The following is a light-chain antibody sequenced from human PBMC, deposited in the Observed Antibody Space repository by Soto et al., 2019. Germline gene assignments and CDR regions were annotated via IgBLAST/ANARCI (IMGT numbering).Light chain of an antibody. V-gene: IGKV1-39*01. CDR3: QQTHRTFT. Sequence: DIQMTQSPSSLSASVGDRVTITCRASQSISTYLNWYQQKPGKVPKLLIYAASSLQSGVPSRFSGSGSGTDFTLTSSSLQPEDFATYYCQQTHRTFTFGGGTTVEIK. J-gene: IGKJ4*01. CDR2: AAS. CDR1: QSISTY.